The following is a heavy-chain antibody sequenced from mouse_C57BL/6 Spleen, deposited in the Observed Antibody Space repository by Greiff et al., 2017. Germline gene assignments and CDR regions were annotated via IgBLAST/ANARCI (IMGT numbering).Heavy chain of an antibody. CDR2: ISYDGSN. V-gene: IGHV3-6*01. CDR1: GYSITSGYY. D-gene: IGHD4-1*01. J-gene: IGHJ2*01. CDR3: ARGGNWAFDY. Sequence: EVKLMESGPGLVKPSQSLSLTCSVTGYSITSGYYWNWIRQFPGNKLEWMGYISYDGSNNYNPSLKNRISITRDTSKNQFFLKLNSVTTEDTATYYCARGGNWAFDYWGQGTTLTVSS.